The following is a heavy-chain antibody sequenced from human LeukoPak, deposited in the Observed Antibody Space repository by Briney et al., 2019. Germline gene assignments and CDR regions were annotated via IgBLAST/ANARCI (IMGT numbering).Heavy chain of an antibody. V-gene: IGHV1-46*01. CDR3: ARDQGGVVLTSTQPLYYFDS. Sequence: ASVKVSCKAFGYTFTSYYMHWVRQAPGQGLEWMGIINPSGGSTRYAQKFQGRVIMNRDTSTSTVFMELSSLRSEDTAVYYCARDQGGVVLTSTQPLYYFDSWGQGTLVTVSS. CDR1: GYTFTSYY. J-gene: IGHJ4*02. D-gene: IGHD2-21*02. CDR2: INPSGGST.